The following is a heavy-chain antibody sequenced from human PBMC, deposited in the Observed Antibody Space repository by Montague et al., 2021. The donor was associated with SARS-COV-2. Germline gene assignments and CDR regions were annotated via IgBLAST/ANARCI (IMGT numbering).Heavy chain of an antibody. CDR1: GGSISSSNW. CDR3: VYRDCYYYYGMDV. Sequence: SETLSLTCAVSGGSISSSNWWSWVRQPPGKGLEWIGEIYHSGSTNYNPSLKSRVTISVDKSKNQFSLKLSSVTAADTAVYYCVYRDCYYYYGMDVWGQGTTVTVSS. CDR2: IYHSGST. D-gene: IGHD5-12*01. J-gene: IGHJ6*02. V-gene: IGHV4-4*02.